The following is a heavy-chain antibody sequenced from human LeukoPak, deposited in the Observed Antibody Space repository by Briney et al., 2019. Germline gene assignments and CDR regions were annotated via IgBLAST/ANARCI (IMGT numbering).Heavy chain of an antibody. V-gene: IGHV3-30*03. J-gene: IGHJ3*02. CDR3: ARDIHSSGYLDAFDI. CDR1: GFTFAGYG. CDR2: IIYDGSNK. D-gene: IGHD3-22*01. Sequence: GGSLRLSCTASGFTFAGYGMHWVRQAPGKGLEWVALIIYDGSNKYHVDSVKGRFTVSRDNSKNTLYLQMNSLRAEDTAVYYCARDIHSSGYLDAFDIWGQGTMVTVSS.